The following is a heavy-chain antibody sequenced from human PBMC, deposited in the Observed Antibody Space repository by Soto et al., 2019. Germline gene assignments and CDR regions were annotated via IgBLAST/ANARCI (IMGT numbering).Heavy chain of an antibody. CDR2: IRGSTYGGTT. CDR3: SRDGDFYGLDV. D-gene: IGHD3-3*01. CDR1: GFTSDDYDYA. J-gene: IGHJ6*02. Sequence: GGSLRLSCTFSGFTSDDYDYALTWVRQAPGKGLQWLGLIRGSTYGGTTEYAASVRGRFTISRDDSKGITYLQMNSLKTEDTAVYYCSRDGDFYGLDVWGQGTTVTVSS. V-gene: IGHV3-49*04.